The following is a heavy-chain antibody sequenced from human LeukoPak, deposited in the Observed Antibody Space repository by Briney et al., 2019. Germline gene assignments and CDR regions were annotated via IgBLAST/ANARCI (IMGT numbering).Heavy chain of an antibody. V-gene: IGHV3-48*02. Sequence: PGGSLRLSCATSGFTFSSYSMNWVRQGPGKGLEWVSYISIGSGDTYYGDSVKGRFTISRDDGKNSMYLQMDSLRDHDTAVYYCATDGIGVLPGDVFHIWGQGTMVTVSS. CDR1: GFTFSSYS. J-gene: IGHJ3*02. CDR2: ISIGSGDT. D-gene: IGHD3-10*01. CDR3: ATDGIGVLPGDVFHI.